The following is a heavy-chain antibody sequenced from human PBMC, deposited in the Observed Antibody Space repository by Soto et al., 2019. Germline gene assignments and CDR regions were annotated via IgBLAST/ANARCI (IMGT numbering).Heavy chain of an antibody. D-gene: IGHD3-10*01. V-gene: IGHV3-74*01. Sequence: EVQLVESGGGLVQPGGSLRLSCAASGFTFSSYWMHWVRQAPGKGLVWVSRINSDGSSTSYADSVKGRVTISRDNAKNTLYLQMNSLSAEDTAVYYCARRPTNYYGSGSYGIDAFDIWGQGTMVTVSS. J-gene: IGHJ3*02. CDR1: GFTFSSYW. CDR3: ARRPTNYYGSGSYGIDAFDI. CDR2: INSDGSST.